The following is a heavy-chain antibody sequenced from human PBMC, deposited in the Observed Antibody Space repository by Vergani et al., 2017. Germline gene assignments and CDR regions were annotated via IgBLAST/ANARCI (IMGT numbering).Heavy chain of an antibody. D-gene: IGHD6-13*01. Sequence: QVQLQESGPGLVKPSETLSLTCTVSGGSFSGYYWSWIRQPPGKGLEWIGEINHSGSTNYNPSLKCRVTISVDTSKNQFSLKLCSVTAADTAVYYCARGLSAAAGLNWFDPWGQGTLVTVSS. CDR1: GGSFSGYY. CDR3: ARGLSAAAGLNWFDP. V-gene: IGHV4-34*01. J-gene: IGHJ5*02. CDR2: INHSGST.